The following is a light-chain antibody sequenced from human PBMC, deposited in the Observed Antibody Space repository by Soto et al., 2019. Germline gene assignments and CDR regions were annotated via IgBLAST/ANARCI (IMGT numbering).Light chain of an antibody. Sequence: EIVLTQSPATLSLSPGERATLSCRASQSVSSYLAWYQQKPGQAHRLLLYDACNRATGIPARFSGSGSGTDFPLTIISLEPEDFAVYYCQQRSNWPLTFGQGNKVEIK. CDR3: QQRSNWPLT. V-gene: IGKV3-11*01. J-gene: IGKJ1*01. CDR2: DAC. CDR1: QSVSSY.